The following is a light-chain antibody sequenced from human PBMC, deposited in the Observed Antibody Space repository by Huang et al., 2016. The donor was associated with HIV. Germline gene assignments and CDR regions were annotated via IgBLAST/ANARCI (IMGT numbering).Light chain of an antibody. J-gene: IGKJ1*01. V-gene: IGKV3-15*01. CDR3: QQYSNWPPWT. CDR2: DTS. CDR1: QSVSNN. Sequence: EVVMTQSPATLSVSPGGRATLSCRASQSVSNNVAWYQQKSGQAPRLLIYDTSTRATGVPARFSGSGSGTEFTLTISSLQTEDFAVYYCQQYSNWPPWTFGQGTKVEIK.